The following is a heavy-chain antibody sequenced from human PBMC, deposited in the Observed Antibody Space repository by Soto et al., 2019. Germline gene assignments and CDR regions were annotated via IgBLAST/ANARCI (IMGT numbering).Heavy chain of an antibody. CDR1: GFTFSNYA. J-gene: IGHJ6*04. CDR3: ALRYCSRTTCPPLNSYFYLDV. Sequence: PGGSLRLSCAASGFTFSNYAMTWVRQAPGKGLEWVSGISGSGGTTFYAGSVKGRFVISRDNSQNTLYLQMNSLRAEDTAVYYCALRYCSRTTCPPLNSYFYLDVWGRGTTVTVSS. D-gene: IGHD2-2*01. CDR2: ISGSGGTT. V-gene: IGHV3-23*01.